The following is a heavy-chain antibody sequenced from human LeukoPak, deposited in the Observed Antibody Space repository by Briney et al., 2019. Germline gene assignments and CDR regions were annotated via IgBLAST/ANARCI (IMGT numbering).Heavy chain of an antibody. CDR2: ISSSSSYI. CDR3: ARSDYGDYFIDY. Sequence: GGSLRLSCAASGFTFSSYSMNWVRQAPGKGLEWVSSISSSSSYIYYADSVKGRFTISRDNAKNSLYLQMNSLRAEDTAVYYCARSDYGDYFIDYWGQGTLVTVSS. V-gene: IGHV3-21*01. CDR1: GFTFSSYS. D-gene: IGHD4-17*01. J-gene: IGHJ4*02.